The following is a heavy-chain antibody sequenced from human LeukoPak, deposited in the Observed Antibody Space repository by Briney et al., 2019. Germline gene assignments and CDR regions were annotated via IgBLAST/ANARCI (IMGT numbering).Heavy chain of an antibody. V-gene: IGHV4-38-2*02. CDR1: GYSISSGYY. D-gene: IGHD3-22*01. CDR3: ARGMSYYDSSGGYFDY. J-gene: IGHJ4*02. Sequence: SETLSLTCTVSGYSISSGYYWGWIRQPPGKGLEWIGSIYYSGSTYYNPSLKSRVTISVDTSKNQFSLKLSSVTAADTAVYYCARGMSYYDSSGGYFDYWGQGTLVTVSS. CDR2: IYYSGST.